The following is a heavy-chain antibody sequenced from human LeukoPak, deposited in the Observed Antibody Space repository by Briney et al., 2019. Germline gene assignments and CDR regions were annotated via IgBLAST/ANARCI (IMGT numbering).Heavy chain of an antibody. J-gene: IGHJ4*02. D-gene: IGHD6-19*01. V-gene: IGHV3-48*01. CDR2: ISYSSGTI. CDR1: GFTFSSYS. Sequence: PGGSLRLSCAGSGFTFSSYSMNWVRQAPGKGLEWISYISYSSGTIYYADSVKGRFTISRDNAKNSLYLQTNSLRGEDTAVYYCARDLGGEQWLEVLVGWGQGTLVTVSS. CDR3: ARDLGGEQWLEVLVG.